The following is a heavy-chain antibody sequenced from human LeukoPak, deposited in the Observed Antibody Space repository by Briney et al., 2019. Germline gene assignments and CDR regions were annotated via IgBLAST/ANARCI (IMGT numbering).Heavy chain of an antibody. CDR1: GFTFSSYL. J-gene: IGHJ4*02. Sequence: GGSLRLSCASSGFTFSSYLMHWVRPAPGKGLVWVSLINSDGSSTSYAASVKGRFTISRDNAKNTLYLQMNSLRAEDTAVYYCARGTEEFDYWGQGTLVTVSS. V-gene: IGHV3-74*01. CDR2: INSDGSST. CDR3: ARGTEEFDY.